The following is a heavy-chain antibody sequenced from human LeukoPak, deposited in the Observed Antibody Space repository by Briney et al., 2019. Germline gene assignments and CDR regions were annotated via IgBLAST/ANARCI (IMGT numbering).Heavy chain of an antibody. Sequence: PGGSARLSCEASGGTFSSYAMAWVRQAPGRGLEWVSIINAGGDNPYYAESVKGRFAISRDNSKNTVYLQMTSLRGDDTAVYYCAKSLRMWEFLLLFDNWGQGTLVTVSS. CDR3: AKSLRMWEFLLLFDN. CDR1: GGTFSSYA. J-gene: IGHJ4*02. D-gene: IGHD1-26*01. V-gene: IGHV3-23*01. CDR2: INAGGDNP.